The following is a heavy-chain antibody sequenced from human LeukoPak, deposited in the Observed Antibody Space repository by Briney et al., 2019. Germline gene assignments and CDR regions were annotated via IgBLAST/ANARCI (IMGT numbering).Heavy chain of an antibody. V-gene: IGHV1-69*05. Sequence: SVKVSCKASGGTFSSYAISWVRQAPGQGLEWMGRIIPIFGTANYAQKFQGRVTITTDESTSTAYMELSSLRSEDTAVYYCARVSDILTGSRYDYYFDNWGQRTLVTVSS. D-gene: IGHD3-9*01. J-gene: IGHJ4*02. CDR1: GGTFSSYA. CDR2: IIPIFGTA. CDR3: ARVSDILTGSRYDYYFDN.